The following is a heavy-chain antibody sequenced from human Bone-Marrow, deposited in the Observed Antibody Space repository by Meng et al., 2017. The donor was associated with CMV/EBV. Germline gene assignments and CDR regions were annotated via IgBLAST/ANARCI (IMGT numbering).Heavy chain of an antibody. V-gene: IGHV1-3*04. D-gene: IGHD3-16*01. Sequence: QAEVEQPRTEVKMPGAVAKVSCIGSGYSFNTLAIHWVRQAPGQRLEWMGWINTYSGATTYLPNFPSRVTIPRDTSARTAYMELSSLTAEDTALYFCTRGGGQHNRIGPWGQGTLVTVSS. CDR2: INTYSGAT. J-gene: IGHJ5*02. CDR1: GYSFNTLA. CDR3: TRGGGQHNRIGP.